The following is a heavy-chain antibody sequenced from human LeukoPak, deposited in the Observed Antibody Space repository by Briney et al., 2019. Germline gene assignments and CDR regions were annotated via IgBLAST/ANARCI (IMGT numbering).Heavy chain of an antibody. CDR2: IKEDGSEK. J-gene: IGHJ1*01. D-gene: IGHD3-16*01. Sequence: PGGSLRLSRAASGFTFSSYWMTWVRQAPGKGLEWVANIKEDGSEKYYVDSVKGRFTISRDNAKNSLYLQMNSLRAEDTAVYYCARGGGAIEYWGQGTLVTVSS. V-gene: IGHV3-7*01. CDR1: GFTFSSYW. CDR3: ARGGGAIEY.